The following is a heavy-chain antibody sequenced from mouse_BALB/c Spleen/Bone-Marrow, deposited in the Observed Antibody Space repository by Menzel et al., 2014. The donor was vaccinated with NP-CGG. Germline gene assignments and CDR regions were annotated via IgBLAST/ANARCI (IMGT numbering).Heavy chain of an antibody. V-gene: IGHV1S22*01. CDR2: IYPGSGST. CDR1: GYTFTSYW. CDR3: TRGFAY. Sequence: LQQSGSELVRPGASVKLSCKASGYTFTSYWMHWVKQRHGQGLEWIGNIYPGSGSTNYDEKFKSKGTLTVDTSSSTAYMHLSSLTSEHSAVYYCTRGFAYWGQGTLVTVSA. J-gene: IGHJ3*01.